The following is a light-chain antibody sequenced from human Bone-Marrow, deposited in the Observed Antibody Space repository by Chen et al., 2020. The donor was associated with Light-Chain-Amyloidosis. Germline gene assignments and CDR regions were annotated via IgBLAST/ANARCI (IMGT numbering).Light chain of an antibody. V-gene: IGKV1-16*02. CDR2: AAS. CDR3: QQYKSYPFT. J-gene: IGKJ4*01. CDR1: QGIGNS. Sequence: DFQMTQPPSSLSATVGDRVTITCRASQGIGNSVAWFQQKPGKAPKPLIYAASSLQSGVTLKFSGSGSGTDFTLTISSLQPADFATYYCQQYKSYPFTFGGGTKVEIK.